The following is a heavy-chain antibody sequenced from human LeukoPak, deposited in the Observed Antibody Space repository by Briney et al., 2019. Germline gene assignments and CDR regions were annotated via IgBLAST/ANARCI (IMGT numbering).Heavy chain of an antibody. CDR1: LYTLTELS. J-gene: IGHJ4*02. CDR2: FDPEDGET. D-gene: IGHD1-26*01. CDR3: ATESVGAMSRGRFDY. V-gene: IGHV1-24*01. Sequence: GASVKVSCKVSLYTLTELSMHWVRQAPGKGREWMGGFDPEDGETIYAQKFQGRVTMTEDTSTDTAYMELSSLRSEDTAVYYCATESVGAMSRGRFDYWGQGTLVTVSS.